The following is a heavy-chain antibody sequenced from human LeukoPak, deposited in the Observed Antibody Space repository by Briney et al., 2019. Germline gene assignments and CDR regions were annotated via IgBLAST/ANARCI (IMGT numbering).Heavy chain of an antibody. CDR3: ARDQCSGGRCKSVDLFVP. CDR2: IYYSGTT. Sequence: SETLSLTCTVSGGSISSSSYYWGWIHQPAGKGLEWIGSIYYSGTTYYNPSLKSRVTVSVDTSNNQFSLKLDSVSAADTAIYYCARDQCSGGRCKSVDLFVPWGEGMLVTVSS. V-gene: IGHV4-39*02. D-gene: IGHD2-15*01. CDR1: GGSISSSSYY. J-gene: IGHJ5*02.